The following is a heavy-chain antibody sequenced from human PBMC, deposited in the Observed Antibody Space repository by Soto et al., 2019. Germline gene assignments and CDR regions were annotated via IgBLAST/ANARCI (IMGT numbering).Heavy chain of an antibody. CDR2: ISLYSDGT. CDR3: ARVVPGAEAWFGP. CDR1: GYTFSNYG. J-gene: IGHJ5*02. V-gene: IGHV1-18*01. Sequence: ASVQPSCKTSGYTFSNYGITWVRQAPGQPLEWLGWISLYSDGTNYAQKFQGRVSMTTDTSTTTAYMELRSLRSDDTAVYYCARVVPGAEAWFGPWGQGTLVTVSS. D-gene: IGHD2-2*01.